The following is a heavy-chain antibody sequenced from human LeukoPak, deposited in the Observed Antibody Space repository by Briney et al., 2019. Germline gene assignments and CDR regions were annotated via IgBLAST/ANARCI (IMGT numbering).Heavy chain of an antibody. J-gene: IGHJ1*01. Sequence: ASVKVSCKASGYTFTSYGISWVRQAPGQGLEWMGWINPNSGGTNYAQKFQGRVTMTRDTSISTAYMELSRLRSDDTAVYYCARIGTGFQHWGQGTLVTVSS. CDR1: GYTFTSYG. D-gene: IGHD3-10*01. CDR2: INPNSGGT. V-gene: IGHV1-2*02. CDR3: ARIGTGFQH.